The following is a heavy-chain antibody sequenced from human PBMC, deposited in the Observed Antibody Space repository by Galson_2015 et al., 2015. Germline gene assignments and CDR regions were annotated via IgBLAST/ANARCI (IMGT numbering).Heavy chain of an antibody. Sequence: SLRLSCAATGFTLSRKFMSWVRQAPGKGLIWVSLINSVGNRYYEDSVKGRFTISRDNSENTLILQMNSLRADDTAVYYCARQTDRSTDVAWGGAFDLWGLGTTVTVAS. V-gene: IGHV3-53*01. CDR2: INSVGNR. CDR1: GFTLSRKF. J-gene: IGHJ3*01. D-gene: IGHD3-16*01. CDR3: ARQTDRSTDVAWGGAFDL.